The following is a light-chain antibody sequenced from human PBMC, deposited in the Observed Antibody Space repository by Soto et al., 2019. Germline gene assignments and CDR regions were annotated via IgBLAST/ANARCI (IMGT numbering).Light chain of an antibody. V-gene: IGKV3-15*01. CDR2: GAS. J-gene: IGKJ1*01. CDR3: QQYNNWPRT. CDR1: QSVSSN. Sequence: EIVMTQSPATLSVSPGERATLSCRASQSVSSNLAWYQQKPGQAPRLLLYGASTRATGIPARFSGSRSGTEFTLTISSLQSEDIAVYYCQQYNNWPRTFGQGTRVEIK.